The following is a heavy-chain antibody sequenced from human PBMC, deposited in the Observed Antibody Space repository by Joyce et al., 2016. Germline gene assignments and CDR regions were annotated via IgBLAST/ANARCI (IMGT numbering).Heavy chain of an antibody. V-gene: IGHV3-53*01. Sequence: EVQLVESGGGLIQPGGSLRLSCAASGFTVSGNYMSWVRQAPVKGLGWVSVIYSGGSTYYADSVKGRFTISRDNSKNTLDLQMNSLRAEDTAGYYCASQYQHRYYYYGMDVWGQGTTVTVSS. CDR1: GFTVSGNY. CDR3: ASQYQHRYYYYGMDV. J-gene: IGHJ6*02. D-gene: IGHD3-3*02. CDR2: IYSGGST.